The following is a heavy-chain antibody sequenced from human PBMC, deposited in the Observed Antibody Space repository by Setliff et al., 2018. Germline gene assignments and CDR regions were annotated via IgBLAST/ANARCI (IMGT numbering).Heavy chain of an antibody. CDR1: GFDFKTHW. J-gene: IGHJ4*02. V-gene: IGHV3-9*01. D-gene: IGHD7-27*01. Sequence: GGSLRLSCAASGFDFKTHWMDWARQAPGKGLEWVAGISWNRGSIEFADSVKGRFTISRDNAKNSIYLQMDSLRVEDTAVYYCIDGRNRAWGVYWGQGTLVTVSS. CDR3: IDGRNRAWGVY. CDR2: ISWNRGSI.